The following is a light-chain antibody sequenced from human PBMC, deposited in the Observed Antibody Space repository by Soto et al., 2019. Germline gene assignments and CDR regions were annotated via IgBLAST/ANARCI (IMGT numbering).Light chain of an antibody. CDR3: QQYDNLPIT. CDR1: QDIYNY. CDR2: DAS. V-gene: IGKV1-33*01. Sequence: DIQMTQSPSYLSASVGDRVTITCQASQDIYNYLNWYQQKPGKAPKLLICDASNLETGVPSRFSVSGSGTDFTFTISSLQPEDIATYYCQQYDNLPITFGQGTRLEIK. J-gene: IGKJ5*01.